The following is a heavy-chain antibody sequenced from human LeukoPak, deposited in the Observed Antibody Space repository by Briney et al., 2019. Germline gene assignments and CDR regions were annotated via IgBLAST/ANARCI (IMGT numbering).Heavy chain of an antibody. CDR3: ARQYDSSGYYGMDV. Sequence: GECLKISSKGSGYSFTRYCIGWVRQMPAKGLEWMGIIYPGDSDTRYSPSFQGQVTISADKSISTAYLQWSSLKASDTAMYYCARQYDSSGYYGMDVWGQGTTVTVSS. J-gene: IGHJ6*02. CDR2: IYPGDSDT. V-gene: IGHV5-51*01. D-gene: IGHD3-22*01. CDR1: GYSFTRYC.